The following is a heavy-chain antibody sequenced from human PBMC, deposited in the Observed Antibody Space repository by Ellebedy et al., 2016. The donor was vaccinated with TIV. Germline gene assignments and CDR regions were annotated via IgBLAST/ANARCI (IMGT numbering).Heavy chain of an antibody. V-gene: IGHV1-18*01. CDR3: ARGGNYYTARGDYRYSFDY. Sequence: AASVKVSCKASGYTFTSFGVIWVRQAPGQGLEWMGWISWYNGNTKYGQTFQGRLTMTTDTSTSTAYMELRSLRPDDTAVYFCARGGNYYTARGDYRYSFDYWGQGTLVTVSS. CDR1: GYTFTSFG. CDR2: ISWYNGNT. D-gene: IGHD4-17*01. J-gene: IGHJ4*02.